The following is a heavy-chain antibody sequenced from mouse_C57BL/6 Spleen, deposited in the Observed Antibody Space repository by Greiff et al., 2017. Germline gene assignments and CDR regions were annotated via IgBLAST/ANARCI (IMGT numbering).Heavy chain of an antibody. J-gene: IGHJ4*01. Sequence: VHVKQSGPELVKPGASVKISCKASGYSFTGYYMHWVKQSSEKSLEWIGEINPSTGGTSYNQKFKGKATLTVDKSSSTAYMQLKSLTSEDSAVYYCARFNYGTYYAMDYWGQGTSVTVSS. CDR2: INPSTGGT. D-gene: IGHD2-1*01. V-gene: IGHV1-43*01. CDR1: GYSFTGYY. CDR3: ARFNYGTYYAMDY.